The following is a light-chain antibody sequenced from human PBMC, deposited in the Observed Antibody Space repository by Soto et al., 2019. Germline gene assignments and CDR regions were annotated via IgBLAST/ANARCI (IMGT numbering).Light chain of an antibody. CDR2: DAS. CDR1: QSVSSRF. V-gene: IGKV3D-20*01. Sequence: EIVLTQSPGTLSLSPGESATLSCGASQSVSSRFLAWYQQKPGRAPRVLIYDASTRATGIPDRFSGSGSGTDFTLTISSLQPEDFATYYCQQSYSTPIPFRQGTRLAI. J-gene: IGKJ5*01. CDR3: QQSYSTPIP.